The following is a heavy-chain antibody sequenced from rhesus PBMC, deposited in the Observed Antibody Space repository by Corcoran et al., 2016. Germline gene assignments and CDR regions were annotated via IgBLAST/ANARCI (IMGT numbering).Heavy chain of an antibody. CDR2: IDPSDSDT. CDR1: GYSFTSYW. V-gene: IGHV5-2*01. CDR3: AKGGIAGTIGFDY. D-gene: IGHD1-1-1*01. J-gene: IGHJ4*01. Sequence: EVQLVQSGAEVKRPGESLKISCKPSGYSFTSYWISWVRPLPGKGLEWMGAIDPSDSDTSYSPSFQGQVTISADKSISTAYLQWSSLKASDSATYYCAKGGIAGTIGFDYWGQGVLVTVSS.